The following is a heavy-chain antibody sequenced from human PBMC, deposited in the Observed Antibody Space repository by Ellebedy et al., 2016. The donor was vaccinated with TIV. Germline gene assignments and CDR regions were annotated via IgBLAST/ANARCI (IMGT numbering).Heavy chain of an antibody. CDR2: IDWDDDE. CDR1: GFSLSTDGMC. CDR3: AHHYSSSWYPVY. V-gene: IGHV2-70*12. J-gene: IGHJ4*02. D-gene: IGHD6-13*01. Sequence: SGPTLVKPPQTLTLTCTFSGFSLSTDGMCVSWIRQPPGKALEWLARIDWDDDEFYTTSLRTRLIISKDTSKNQVVLTMTNMDPVDTATYYCAHHYSSSWYPVYWGQGTLVTVSS.